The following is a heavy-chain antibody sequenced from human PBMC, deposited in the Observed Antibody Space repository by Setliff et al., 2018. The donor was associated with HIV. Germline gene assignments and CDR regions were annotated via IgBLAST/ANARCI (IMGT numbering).Heavy chain of an antibody. CDR1: GFTFTSYW. V-gene: IGHV3-74*01. J-gene: IGHJ4*02. CDR2: INSDGNST. CDR3: ARTIYSGSHFDY. D-gene: IGHD1-26*01. Sequence: PGESLKISCAASGFTFTSYWMHWVRQAPGKGLVWVSRINSDGNSTTYADSVKGRFTISRDNAKNTLYLHINSLRAEDTAVYYCARTIYSGSHFDYWGQGTLVTVSS.